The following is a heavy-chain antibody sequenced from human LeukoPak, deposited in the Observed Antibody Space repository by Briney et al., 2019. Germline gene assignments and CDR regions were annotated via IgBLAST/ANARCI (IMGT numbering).Heavy chain of an antibody. Sequence: GGSLRLSCAASGFTFDDYGMSWVRQAPGKGLEWVSGINWNGGSTGYADSVKGRFTISRDNAKNSLYLQMNSLRAEDTALYYCARVGEDIVAVPAAKAAYYYYMDVWGKGTTVTVSS. CDR2: INWNGGST. D-gene: IGHD2-2*01. CDR1: GFTFDDYG. CDR3: ARVGEDIVAVPAAKAAYYYYMDV. J-gene: IGHJ6*03. V-gene: IGHV3-20*04.